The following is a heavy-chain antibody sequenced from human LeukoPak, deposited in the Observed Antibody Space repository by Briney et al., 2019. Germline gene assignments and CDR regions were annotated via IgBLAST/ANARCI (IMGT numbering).Heavy chain of an antibody. CDR2: INHSGST. CDR1: GGSFSGYY. J-gene: IGHJ4*02. V-gene: IGHV4-34*01. CDR3: ASQMTTSPYYFDY. D-gene: IGHD5-24*01. Sequence: PSETPSLTCAVYGGSFSGYYWSWIRQPPGKGLEWIGEINHSGSTNYNPSLKSRVTISVDTSKNQFSLKLSSVTAADTAVYYCASQMTTSPYYFDYWGQGTLVTVSS.